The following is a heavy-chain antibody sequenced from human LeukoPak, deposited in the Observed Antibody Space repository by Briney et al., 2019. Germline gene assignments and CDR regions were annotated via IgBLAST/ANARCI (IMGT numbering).Heavy chain of an antibody. CDR1: GGSISSYY. D-gene: IGHD3-22*01. J-gene: IGHJ3*02. CDR2: IYYTGST. Sequence: NPSETLSLTCTVSGGSISSYYWSWIRQPPGKGLEWIGYIYYTGSTNYNPSLKSRVTISVDTSKNQFSLKLSSVTAADTAVYYCASSAAVVVFNLDAFDIWGQGTMVTVSS. CDR3: ASSAAVVVFNLDAFDI. V-gene: IGHV4-59*12.